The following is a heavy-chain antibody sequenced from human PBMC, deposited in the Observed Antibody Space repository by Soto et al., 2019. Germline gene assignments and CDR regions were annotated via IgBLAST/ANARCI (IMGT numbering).Heavy chain of an antibody. D-gene: IGHD2-2*01. CDR1: GFTFSSYA. J-gene: IGHJ6*02. CDR2: ISYDGSNK. V-gene: IGHV3-30-3*01. Sequence: GGSLRLSCAASGFTFSSYAMHWVRQAPGKGLEWVAVISYDGSNKYYADSVKGRFTISRDNSKNTLYLQMNSLRAEDRALYYWARGEGIVVLHYGRDVGGQGTTVTVSS. CDR3: ARGEGIVVLHYGRDV.